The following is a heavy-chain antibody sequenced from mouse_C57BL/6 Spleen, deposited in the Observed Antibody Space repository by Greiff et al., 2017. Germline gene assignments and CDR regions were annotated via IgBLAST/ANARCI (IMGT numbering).Heavy chain of an antibody. D-gene: IGHD1-1*01. CDR2: IWSGGST. CDR1: GFSLTSYG. Sequence: QVQLKESGPGLVQPSQRLSITCTVSGFSLTSYGVHWVRQSPGKGLEWLGVIWSGGSTDYNAAFISRLSISKDNSKSQVFFKMNSLQADDTAIYYCARVNYYGSSLRGYYFDYWGQGTTLTVSS. J-gene: IGHJ2*01. V-gene: IGHV2-2*01. CDR3: ARVNYYGSSLRGYYFDY.